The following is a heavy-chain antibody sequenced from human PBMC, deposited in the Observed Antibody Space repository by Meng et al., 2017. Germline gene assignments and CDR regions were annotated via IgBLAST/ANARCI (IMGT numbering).Heavy chain of an antibody. CDR2: IYYSGST. Sequence: VEVEESGPGLVRPSETLSLTCTVSGGSVSSGSYYWSWIRQPPGKGLEWIGYIYYSGSTNYNPSLKSRVTISVDTSKNQFSLKLSSVTAADTAVYYCARDCSGGSCYSIGVWGQGTLVTVFS. CDR3: ARDCSGGSCYSIGV. J-gene: IGHJ4*02. V-gene: IGHV4-61*01. CDR1: GGSVSSGSYY. D-gene: IGHD2-15*01.